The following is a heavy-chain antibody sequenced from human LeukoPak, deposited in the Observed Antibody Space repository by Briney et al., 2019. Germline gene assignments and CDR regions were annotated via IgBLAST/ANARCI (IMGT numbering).Heavy chain of an antibody. CDR1: GFSVSSNY. V-gene: IGHV3-53*01. Sequence: SGGSLRLSCADSGFSVSSNYMSWVRQAPGRGLEWVSIIYSDGSTYYADSVKGRFTISRDNSKNTLYLQMNSLRAEDTAVYYCARVVPDGMARGSFDIWGQGTMVTVSS. CDR3: ARVVPDGMARGSFDI. CDR2: IYSDGST. D-gene: IGHD1-14*01. J-gene: IGHJ3*02.